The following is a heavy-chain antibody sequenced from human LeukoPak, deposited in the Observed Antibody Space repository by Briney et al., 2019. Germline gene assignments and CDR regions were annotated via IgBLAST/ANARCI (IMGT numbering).Heavy chain of an antibody. Sequence: GGSLRLSCSASGFTFSTYSMNWVRQAPGKGLEWLSYISWGSNVIYYADSVKGRFTTSRDDAKNSLFLQMNSLTDEDTAVYYSARDPGYSYALDYWGRGTLVTVSS. D-gene: IGHD5-18*01. CDR3: ARDPGYSYALDY. CDR1: GFTFSTYS. V-gene: IGHV3-48*02. J-gene: IGHJ4*02. CDR2: ISWGSNVI.